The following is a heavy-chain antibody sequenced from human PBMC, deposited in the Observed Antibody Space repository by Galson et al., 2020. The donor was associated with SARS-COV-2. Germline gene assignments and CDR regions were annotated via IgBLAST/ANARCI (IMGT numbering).Heavy chain of an antibody. CDR1: EFTVSSNY. Sequence: GGSLRLSCTASEFTVSSNYMSWVRQAPEKGLEWISLIYSGGSTYYADSVKGRFTISRHNSENTLYLQMNSLTVEDTAVYYCAREPGKEGERGLHYYMDVWGKGTAVTVSS. CDR3: AREPGKEGERGLHYYMDV. J-gene: IGHJ6*03. D-gene: IGHD2-21*01. CDR2: IYSGGST. V-gene: IGHV3-53*04.